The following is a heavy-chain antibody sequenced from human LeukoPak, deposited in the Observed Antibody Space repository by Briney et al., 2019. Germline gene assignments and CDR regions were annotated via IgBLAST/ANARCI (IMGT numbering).Heavy chain of an antibody. CDR2: IYHSGST. CDR1: GYSISGGYY. V-gene: IGHV4-38-2*02. D-gene: IGHD3-22*01. CDR3: VRVAEDDSSGQPLPFDY. J-gene: IGHJ4*02. Sequence: PSETLSLTCTVSGYSISGGYYWGWIRQPPGKGLEWIGSIYHSGSTYYNPSLKSRVAISVDTSKNQFSLKLSSVTAADTAVYYCVRVAEDDSSGQPLPFDYWGQGTLVTVSS.